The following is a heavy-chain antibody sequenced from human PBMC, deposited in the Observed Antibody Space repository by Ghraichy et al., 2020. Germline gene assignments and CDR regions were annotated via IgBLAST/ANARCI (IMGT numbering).Heavy chain of an antibody. CDR2: IYYSGST. CDR3: ARDFVYYDSSGYYQNWFDP. J-gene: IGHJ5*02. D-gene: IGHD3-22*01. V-gene: IGHV4-31*03. Sequence: SETLSLTCTVSGGSISSGGYYWSWIRQHPGKGLEWIGYIYYSGSTYYNPSLKSRVTISVDTSKNQFSLKLSSVTAADTAVYYCARDFVYYDSSGYYQNWFDPGGQGTLVTVSS. CDR1: GGSISSGGYY.